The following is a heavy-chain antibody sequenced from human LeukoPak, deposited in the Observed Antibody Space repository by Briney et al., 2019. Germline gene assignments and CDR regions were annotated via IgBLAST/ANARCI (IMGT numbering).Heavy chain of an antibody. CDR3: AELGITMIGGV. CDR2: ISSSSSYI. Sequence: GGSLRLSCAASGFTFTTYTMNWVRQAPGKGLEWVSSISSSSSYIYYADSVKGRFTISRDNAKNSLYLQMNSLRAEDTAVYYCAELGITMIGGVWGKGTTVTISS. V-gene: IGHV3-21*01. CDR1: GFTFTTYT. J-gene: IGHJ6*04. D-gene: IGHD3-10*02.